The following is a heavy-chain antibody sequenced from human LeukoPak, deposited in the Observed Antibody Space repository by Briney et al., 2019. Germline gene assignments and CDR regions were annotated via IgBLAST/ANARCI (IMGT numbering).Heavy chain of an antibody. D-gene: IGHD2-21*01. J-gene: IGHJ3*02. CDR2: IYYSGST. CDR3: ARAPPAYCGGDCYSDAFDI. CDR1: GGSISSGDYY. V-gene: IGHV4-30-4*08. Sequence: PSETLSLTCTVSGGSISSGDYYWSWIRQPPGKGLEWIGYIYYSGSTYYNPSLKSRVTISVDTSKNQFSLKLSSVTAADTAVYYCARAPPAYCGGDCYSDAFDIWGQGTLVTVSS.